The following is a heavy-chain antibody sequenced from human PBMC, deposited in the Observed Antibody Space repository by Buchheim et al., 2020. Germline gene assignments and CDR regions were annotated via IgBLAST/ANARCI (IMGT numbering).Heavy chain of an antibody. CDR2: ISSSGSTI. J-gene: IGHJ4*02. V-gene: IGHV3-48*03. CDR1: GFTFSSYE. D-gene: IGHD1-14*01. CDR3: ARDPLNSYDSEPSYFDY. Sequence: EVQLVESGGGLVQPGGSLRLSCAASGFTFSSYEMNWVRQAPGKGLEWVSYISSSGSTIYYADSVKGRFTISRDNAKNSLYLQKNSLRAAETAVYYCARDPLNSYDSEPSYFDYWGQGTL.